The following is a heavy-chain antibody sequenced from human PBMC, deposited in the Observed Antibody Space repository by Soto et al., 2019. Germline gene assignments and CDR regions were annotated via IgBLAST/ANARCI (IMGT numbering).Heavy chain of an antibody. J-gene: IGHJ5*02. CDR1: GGTVASSHW. CDR2: VYHTGDT. CDR3: AREIVTAGGNNYFDP. Sequence: SETLSLTCGVSGGTVASSHWWSCVRQSPGGGLEWIGNVYHTGDTNLNPFLQSRVTISVDKSNNQFSLRLNALTAADTAVYFCAREIVTAGGNNYFDPWGPGTLVTVSS. D-gene: IGHD2-21*02. V-gene: IGHV4-4*02.